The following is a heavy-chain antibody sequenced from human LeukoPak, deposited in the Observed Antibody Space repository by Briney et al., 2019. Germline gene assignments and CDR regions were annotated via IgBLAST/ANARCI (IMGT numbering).Heavy chain of an antibody. CDR3: ARGRYYDSSDSRDY. D-gene: IGHD3-22*01. CDR1: GFTFSSYS. Sequence: PGGSLRPSCAVSGFTFSSYSMNWVRQAPGKGLEWVSSISSSSSYIYYADSVKGRFTISRDNAKNSLYLRMNTLRAEDTAVYYCARGRYYDSSDSRDYWGQGTLVTVSS. CDR2: ISSSSSYI. V-gene: IGHV3-21*01. J-gene: IGHJ4*02.